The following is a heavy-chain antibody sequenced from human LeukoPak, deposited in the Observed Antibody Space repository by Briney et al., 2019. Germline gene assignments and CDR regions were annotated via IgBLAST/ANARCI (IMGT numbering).Heavy chain of an antibody. CDR1: GFTFSSYG. CDR2: IWYDGSNK. Sequence: GRSLRLSCAASGFTFSSYGMHWVRQAPGKGLEWVAVIWYDGSNKYYADSVKGRFTISRDNSKNTLYLQRNSLRAEDTSVYYCTRGASGSYIYSFDYWGQGTLVTVSS. CDR3: TRGASGSYIYSFDY. V-gene: IGHV3-33*01. D-gene: IGHD3-10*01. J-gene: IGHJ4*02.